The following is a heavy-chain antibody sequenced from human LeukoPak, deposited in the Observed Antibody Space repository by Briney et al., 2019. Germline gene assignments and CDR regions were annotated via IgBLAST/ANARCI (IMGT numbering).Heavy chain of an antibody. J-gene: IGHJ4*02. D-gene: IGHD2-15*01. Sequence: SETLSLTCTVSGYSISSGYYWGWIRQPPGKGLEWIGSIYHSGSTYYNPSHKSRVTISVDTSKNQFSLKLSSVTAADTAVYYCARVSGELRPGFCSYWGQGTLVTVSS. CDR3: ARVSGELRPGFCSY. CDR2: IYHSGST. V-gene: IGHV4-38-2*02. CDR1: GYSISSGYY.